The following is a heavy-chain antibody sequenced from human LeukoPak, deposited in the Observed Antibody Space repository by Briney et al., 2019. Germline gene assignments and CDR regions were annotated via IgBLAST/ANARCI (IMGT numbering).Heavy chain of an antibody. D-gene: IGHD5-18*01. CDR1: GGSFSGYY. J-gene: IGHJ6*02. V-gene: IGHV4-34*01. CDR3: ARVTYSYGYSVYYYYYYGMDV. CDR2: INHSGRT. Sequence: PSETLSLTCAVYGGSFSGYYWSWIRQPPGKGLEWIGEINHSGRTNYNPSLKSRVTISVDTSKNQFSLKLSSVTAADTAVYYCARVTYSYGYSVYYYYYYGMDVWGQGTTVTVSS.